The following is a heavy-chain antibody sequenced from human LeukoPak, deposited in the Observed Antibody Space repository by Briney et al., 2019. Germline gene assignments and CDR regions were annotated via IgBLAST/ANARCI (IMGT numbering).Heavy chain of an antibody. D-gene: IGHD6-13*01. CDR3: ASSSWLRDANFDS. V-gene: IGHV4-61*02. J-gene: IGHJ4*02. Sequence: SETLSLTCTVSGGSISSGLYYWSWIRQPAGKGLEWIGRIYNSGSPKYNPSLKSRVTISVVTSKNQFSLKLTSVTAADTAVYYCASSSWLRDANFDSWGQGTLVTVSS. CDR1: GGSISSGLYY. CDR2: IYNSGSP.